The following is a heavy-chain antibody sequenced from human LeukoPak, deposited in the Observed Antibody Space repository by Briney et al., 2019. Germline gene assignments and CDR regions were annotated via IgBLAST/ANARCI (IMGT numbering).Heavy chain of an antibody. CDR2: IYSGGST. J-gene: IGHJ5*02. D-gene: IGHD6-13*01. CDR1: GFTVSSNY. CDR3: AKVREGGAIAAAGTA. Sequence: PGGSLRLSCAASGFTVSSNYMSWVRQAPGKGLEWVSVIYSGGSTYYADSVKGRFTISRDNSKNTLYLQMNSLRAEDTAVYYCAKVREGGAIAAAGTAWGQGTLVTVSS. V-gene: IGHV3-53*01.